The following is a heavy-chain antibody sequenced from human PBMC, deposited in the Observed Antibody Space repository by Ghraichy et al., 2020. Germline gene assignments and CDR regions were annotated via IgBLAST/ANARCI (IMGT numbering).Heavy chain of an antibody. J-gene: IGHJ6*02. CDR1: GFTFSTYS. CDR3: ARDIKSSSWSYYFYAMDV. V-gene: IGHV3-30-3*01. Sequence: GGALRLSCVASGFTFSTYSMYWVRQAPGKGLEWVAVISHVGISKYYADSVKGRFTISRDNSKNTLFLHMNSLRAEDTALYYCARDIKSSSWSYYFYAMDVWGQGTTVTVSS. CDR2: ISHVGISK. D-gene: IGHD6-13*01.